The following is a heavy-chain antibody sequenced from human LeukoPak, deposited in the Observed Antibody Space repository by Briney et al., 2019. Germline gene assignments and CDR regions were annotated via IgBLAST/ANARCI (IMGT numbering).Heavy chain of an antibody. J-gene: IGHJ4*02. CDR2: ISWNSGSI. D-gene: IGHD6-6*01. CDR1: GFTFDDYA. V-gene: IGHV3-9*01. Sequence: GGSLRLSCAASGFTFDDYAMHWVRQAPGKGLEWVSGISWNSGSIGYADSVKGRFTISRDNAKNSLYLQMNSLRAEDTALYYCAKDRYSSSSHYFDYWGQGTLVTGSS. CDR3: AKDRYSSSSHYFDY.